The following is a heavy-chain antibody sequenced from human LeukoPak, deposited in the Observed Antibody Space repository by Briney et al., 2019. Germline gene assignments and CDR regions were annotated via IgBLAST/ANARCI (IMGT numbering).Heavy chain of an antibody. V-gene: IGHV3-66*01. CDR3: AKTVTDFWSGYFPLHYYGMDV. CDR2: IYSGGST. Sequence: GGSLRLSCAASGFTVSSNYMSWVRQAPGKGLEWVSVIYSGGSTYYADSVKGRFTISRDNSKNTLYLQMNSLRAEDTAVYYCAKTVTDFWSGYFPLHYYGMDVWGQGTTVTVSS. J-gene: IGHJ6*02. D-gene: IGHD3-3*01. CDR1: GFTVSSNY.